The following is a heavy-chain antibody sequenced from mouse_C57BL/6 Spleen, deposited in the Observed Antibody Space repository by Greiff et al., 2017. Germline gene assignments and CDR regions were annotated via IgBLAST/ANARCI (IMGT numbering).Heavy chain of an antibody. V-gene: IGHV1-85*01. J-gene: IGHJ2*01. Sequence: QVHVKQSGPELVKPGASVKLSCKASGYTFTSYDINWVKQRPGQGLEWIGWIYPRDGSTKYNEKFKGKATLTVDTSSSTAYMELHSLTSEDSAVYFCVYGSGLFDYWGQGTTLTVSS. CDR3: VYGSGLFDY. CDR1: GYTFTSYD. CDR2: IYPRDGST. D-gene: IGHD1-1*01.